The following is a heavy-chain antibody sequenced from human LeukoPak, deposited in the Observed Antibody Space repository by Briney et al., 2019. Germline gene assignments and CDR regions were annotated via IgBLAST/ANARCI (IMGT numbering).Heavy chain of an antibody. Sequence: GGSLRLSCAASGFTFNDYGMSWVRQAPGKGLEWVSGIDRNGDSTGYADSVEGRFTISRDNAKNSLYLQMDSLRAEDTAVYYCAKAPFAGAGKTPPDYWGQGTLVTVSS. CDR3: AKAPFAGAGKTPPDY. D-gene: IGHD1-14*01. J-gene: IGHJ4*02. CDR2: IDRNGDST. CDR1: GFTFNDYG. V-gene: IGHV3-20*04.